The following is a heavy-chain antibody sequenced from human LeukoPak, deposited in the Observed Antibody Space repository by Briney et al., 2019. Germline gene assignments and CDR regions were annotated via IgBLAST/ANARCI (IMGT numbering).Heavy chain of an antibody. CDR2: IYHSGST. Sequence: SETLSLTCTVSGYSISSGYYWGWIRQPPGKGLEWIGSIYHSGSTNYNPSLKSRVTISVDTSKNQFSLKLSSVTAADTAVYYCARFIAVAGAFDIWGQGTMVTVSS. V-gene: IGHV4-38-2*02. CDR3: ARFIAVAGAFDI. D-gene: IGHD6-19*01. J-gene: IGHJ3*02. CDR1: GYSISSGYY.